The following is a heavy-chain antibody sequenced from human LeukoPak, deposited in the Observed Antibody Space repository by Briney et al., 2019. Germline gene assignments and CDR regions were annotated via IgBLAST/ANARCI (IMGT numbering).Heavy chain of an antibody. CDR3: GRGIQSFDP. V-gene: IGHV4-38-2*02. J-gene: IGHJ5*02. Sequence: SETLSLTCTVSGYSIRSGYYWGWIRQPPGKGLEWIGSIYQSGSSYYNPSLKSRVIISVDTSKNKLSLKLNSVTAADTAVYYCGRGIQSFDPWGQGTLVTVSS. CDR2: IYQSGSS. CDR1: GYSIRSGYY.